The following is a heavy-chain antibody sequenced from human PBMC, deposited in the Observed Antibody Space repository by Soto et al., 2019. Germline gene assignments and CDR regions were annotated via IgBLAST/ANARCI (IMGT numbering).Heavy chain of an antibody. CDR1: GYTFTSYG. D-gene: IGHD2-21*02. Sequence: ASVKVSCKASGYTFTSYGVSWVRQAPGQGLEWMGWISAYNGNTNYAQKLQGRVTMTTDTSTSTAYMELRSLRSDDTAVYYCAREAGPYCGGDCYSAYWGQGTLVTVSS. J-gene: IGHJ4*02. CDR3: AREAGPYCGGDCYSAY. CDR2: ISAYNGNT. V-gene: IGHV1-18*01.